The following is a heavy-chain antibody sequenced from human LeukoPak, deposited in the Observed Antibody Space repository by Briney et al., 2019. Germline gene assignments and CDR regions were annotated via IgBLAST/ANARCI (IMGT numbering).Heavy chain of an antibody. J-gene: IGHJ4*02. V-gene: IGHV1-2*02. Sequence: ASVKVSCKASGYTFTGYYMHWVRQAPGQGLEWMGWINPNSGGTNYAQNFQGRVTMTRDTSIRIAYMELSRLRSEDTAVYYCARGGRYYDILTGYSYYFDYWGQGTLVTVSS. CDR2: INPNSGGT. D-gene: IGHD3-9*01. CDR1: GYTFTGYY. CDR3: ARGGRYYDILTGYSYYFDY.